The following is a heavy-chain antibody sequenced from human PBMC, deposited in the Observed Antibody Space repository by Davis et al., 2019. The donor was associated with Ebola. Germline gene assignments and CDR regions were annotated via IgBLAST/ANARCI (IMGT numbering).Heavy chain of an antibody. V-gene: IGHV1-69*06. CDR2: IIPIFGTA. CDR1: GGTFSSYA. Sequence: AASVKVSCKASGGTFSSYAISWVRQAPGQGLEWMGGIIPIFGTANYAQKFQGRVTITADKSTGTAYMELSSLRSEDTAVYYCATCSGGSCYSLLDYYYGMDVWGQGTTVTVSS. D-gene: IGHD2-15*01. J-gene: IGHJ6*02. CDR3: ATCSGGSCYSLLDYYYGMDV.